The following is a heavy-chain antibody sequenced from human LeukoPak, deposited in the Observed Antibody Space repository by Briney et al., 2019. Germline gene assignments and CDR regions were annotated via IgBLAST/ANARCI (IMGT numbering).Heavy chain of an antibody. CDR2: INHSGST. CDR3: ARVKRGVTGPY. Sequence: SETLSLTCAVYGGSFRGYYWGWIRQPPGKGLEWIGEINHSGSTNYNPSLKSRVTISVDTSKNQFSLKLSSVTAADTAVYYCARVKRGVTGPYWGQGTLVTVSS. V-gene: IGHV4-34*01. CDR1: GGSFRGYY. J-gene: IGHJ4*02. D-gene: IGHD2-21*02.